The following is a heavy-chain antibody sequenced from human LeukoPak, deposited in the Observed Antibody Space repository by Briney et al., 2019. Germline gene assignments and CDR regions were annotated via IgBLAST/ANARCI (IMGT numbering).Heavy chain of an antibody. CDR1: GGSFSGYY. CDR2: IYHSGST. D-gene: IGHD2-15*01. V-gene: IGHV4-34*01. CDR3: AREGPKTGVADVRYFDY. J-gene: IGHJ4*02. Sequence: SETLSLTCAVYGGSFSGYYWSWIRQPPGKGLEWIGEIYHSGSTNYNPSLKSRVTISVDKSKNQFSLKLSSVTAADTAVYYCAREGPKTGVADVRYFDYWGQGTLVTVSS.